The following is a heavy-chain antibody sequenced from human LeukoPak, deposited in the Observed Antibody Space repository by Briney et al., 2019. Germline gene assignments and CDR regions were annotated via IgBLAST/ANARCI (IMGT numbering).Heavy chain of an antibody. J-gene: IGHJ6*02. V-gene: IGHV3-30*18. CDR3: AKDREDCSGGSCTSRGYYYGMDV. CDR2: ISYDGSNK. CDR1: GFTFSSYG. Sequence: PGGSLRLSCAASGFTFSSYGMHWVRQAPGKGLEWVAVISYDGSNKYYADSVKGRFTISRDNSKNTLYLQMNSLRAEDTTVYYCAKDREDCSGGSCTSRGYYYGMDVWGQGTTVTVSS. D-gene: IGHD2-15*01.